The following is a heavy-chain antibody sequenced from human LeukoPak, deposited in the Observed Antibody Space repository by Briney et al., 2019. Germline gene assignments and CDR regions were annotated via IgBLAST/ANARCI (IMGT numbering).Heavy chain of an antibody. Sequence: GGSLRLSCAASGFTFSSYGMSWVRQAPGKGLEWVSAISGSGGSTYYADSVKGRFTISRDNAKNSVFLLMNTLRAEDTAVYYCLYCSSTSCVWGRGTLVTVSS. J-gene: IGHJ4*02. D-gene: IGHD2-2*01. CDR3: LYCSSTSCV. V-gene: IGHV3-23*01. CDR1: GFTFSSYG. CDR2: ISGSGGST.